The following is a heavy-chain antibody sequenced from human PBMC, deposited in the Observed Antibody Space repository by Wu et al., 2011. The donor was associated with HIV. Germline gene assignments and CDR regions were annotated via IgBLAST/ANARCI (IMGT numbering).Heavy chain of an antibody. Sequence: QVQLVQSGAEVKKPGASVTVSCKASGYTFTDYHMHWVRQAPGQGPEWMAWINPNSGYTVYAQKFHDRVSITRNTSINTVYMDLNSLRSEDTAVYYCARPRERWLQFEKGSDAFHIWGQGTMVTVSS. CDR1: GYTFTDYH. V-gene: IGHV1-8*03. D-gene: IGHD5-24*01. CDR2: INPNSGYT. CDR3: ARPRERWLQFEKGSDAFHI. J-gene: IGHJ3*02.